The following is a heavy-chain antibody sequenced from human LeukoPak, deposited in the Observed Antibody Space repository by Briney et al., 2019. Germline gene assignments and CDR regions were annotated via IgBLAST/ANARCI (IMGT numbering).Heavy chain of an antibody. V-gene: IGHV1-18*01. Sequence: ASVKVSCKSSGYTFNSYGITWVRQAPGQGLEWMGWIHTYNGHTDYAQKLQGRVTMTTDTSTSTAYMELRSLRSDDTAVYYCARDQYYDSKGWFDPWGQGTLVTVSS. J-gene: IGHJ5*02. CDR1: GYTFNSYG. D-gene: IGHD3-22*01. CDR3: ARDQYYDSKGWFDP. CDR2: IHTYNGHT.